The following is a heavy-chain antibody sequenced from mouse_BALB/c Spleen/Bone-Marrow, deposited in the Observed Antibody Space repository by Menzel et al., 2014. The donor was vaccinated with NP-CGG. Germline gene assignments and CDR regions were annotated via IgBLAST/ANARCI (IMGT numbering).Heavy chain of an antibody. CDR1: GYTFTSYW. Sequence: QVQLKQSGAELVKPGASVKLSCKASGYTFTSYWMHWVKQRPGQGLEWIGEINPSNGRTNYNEKFKSKATLTVDKSSSTAYMQLSSLTSEDPAVYYCARWGFDYWGQGTTLTVSS. V-gene: IGHV1S81*02. J-gene: IGHJ2*01. CDR2: INPSNGRT. CDR3: ARWGFDY.